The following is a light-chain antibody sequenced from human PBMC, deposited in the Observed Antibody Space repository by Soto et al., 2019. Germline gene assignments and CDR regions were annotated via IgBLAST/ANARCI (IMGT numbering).Light chain of an antibody. CDR3: QQYGSSPPIT. Sequence: IVLTQSPCTLSLSPGERAPLSCRASQSVPRSHLAWYQQKPGQAPRLLISGASSRATGIPDRFGGSGSGTDYTLTITRLEPEDFAVYYCQQYGSSPPITFGQGTRLEI. J-gene: IGKJ5*01. CDR2: GAS. V-gene: IGKV3-20*01. CDR1: QSVPRSH.